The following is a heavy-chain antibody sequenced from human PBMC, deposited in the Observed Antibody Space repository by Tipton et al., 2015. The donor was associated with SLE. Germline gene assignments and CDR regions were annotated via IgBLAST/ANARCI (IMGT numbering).Heavy chain of an antibody. Sequence: TLSLTCTVPGGSISSGSYYWSWIRQPAGKGLEWIGRIYTSGSTNYNPSLKSRVTISVDTSKNQFSLKLSSVTAADTAVYYCARGLGGSASAPTLFPLVSW. J-gene: IGHJ5*01. CDR3: ARGLGGSASAPTLFPLVS. D-gene: IGHD3-10*01. V-gene: IGHV4-61*02. CDR1: GGSISSGSYY. CDR2: IYTSGST.